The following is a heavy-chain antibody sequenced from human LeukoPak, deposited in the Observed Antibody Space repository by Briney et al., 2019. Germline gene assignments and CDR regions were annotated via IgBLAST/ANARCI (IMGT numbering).Heavy chain of an antibody. CDR2: IYYSGTT. CDR3: ARDLDYGDLGFDP. V-gene: IGHV4-30-4*07. CDR1: GDSISSGGYS. Sequence: SETLSLTCAVSGDSISSGGYSWNWIRQPPGKELEWIGYIYYSGTTDYNPSLKSRVTISLDTSKNQFSLKLSSVTAADTAIYYCARDLDYGDLGFDPWGQGTLVTVSS. D-gene: IGHD4-17*01. J-gene: IGHJ5*02.